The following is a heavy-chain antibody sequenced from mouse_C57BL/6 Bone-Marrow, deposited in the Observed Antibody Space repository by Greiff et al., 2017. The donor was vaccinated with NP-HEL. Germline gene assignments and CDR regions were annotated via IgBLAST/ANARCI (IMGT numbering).Heavy chain of an antibody. D-gene: IGHD2-2*01. CDR3: TTSRVVTSRFAY. CDR2: IDPENGDT. Sequence: VQLQQSGAELVRPGASVKLSCTASGFNIKDDYMHWVKQRPEQGLEWIGWIDPENGDTEYASKFQGKATITADTSSNTAYLQLSSLTSEDTAVDYCTTSRVVTSRFAYWGQGTLVTVSA. J-gene: IGHJ3*01. V-gene: IGHV14-4*01. CDR1: GFNIKDDY.